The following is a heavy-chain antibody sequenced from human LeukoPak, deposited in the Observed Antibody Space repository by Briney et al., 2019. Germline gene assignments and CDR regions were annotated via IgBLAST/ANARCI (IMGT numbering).Heavy chain of an antibody. CDR2: INHSGSS. J-gene: IGHJ5*02. V-gene: IGHV4-34*01. Sequence: PSETLSLTCTVSGGSISSYYWSWIRQPPGKGLEWIGEINHSGSSNYNPSLKGRVTISVDTSKNQFSLKLSSVTAADTAVYYCARGLAIGLGYYDSSGYYSRRWFDPWGQGTLVTVSS. CDR3: ARGLAIGLGYYDSSGYYSRRWFDP. CDR1: GGSISSYY. D-gene: IGHD3-22*01.